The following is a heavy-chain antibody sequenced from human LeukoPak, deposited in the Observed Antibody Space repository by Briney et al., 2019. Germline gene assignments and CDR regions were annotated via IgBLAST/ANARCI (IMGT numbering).Heavy chain of an antibody. J-gene: IGHJ4*02. D-gene: IGHD2-2*01. CDR2: ISSSSSYI. CDR1: GFTFSSYS. Sequence: GGSLGLSCAASGFTFSSYSMNWVRQAPGKGLEWVSSISSSSSYIYYADSVKGRFTISRDNAKNSLYLQMNSLRAEDTAVYYCARLLLYCSSTSCPSPIDYWGQGTLVTVSS. CDR3: ARLLLYCSSTSCPSPIDY. V-gene: IGHV3-21*01.